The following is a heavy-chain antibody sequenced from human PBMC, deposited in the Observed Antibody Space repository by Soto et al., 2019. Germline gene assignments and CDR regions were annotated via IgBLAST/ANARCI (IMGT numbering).Heavy chain of an antibody. CDR1: EFTFSSYG. CDR2: ISYDGSKK. V-gene: IGHV3-30*18. D-gene: IGHD3-22*01. J-gene: IGHJ4*02. Sequence: QVQLVESGGGVVQPGRSLTLSCAASEFTFSSYGIHWVRQAPGKGLEWGAVISYDGSKKQYADSVKGRFTISRDNSKNTLHLQMNSLRAEDTAVYYCAKDTYYHDTPGYYVFDYWGQGTLVTVSS. CDR3: AKDTYYHDTPGYYVFDY.